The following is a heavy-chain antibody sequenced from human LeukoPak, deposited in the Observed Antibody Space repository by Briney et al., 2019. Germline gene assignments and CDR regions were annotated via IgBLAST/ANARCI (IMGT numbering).Heavy chain of an antibody. J-gene: IGHJ3*01. V-gene: IGHV4-59*12. D-gene: IGHD3-10*01. CDR3: AKPSNYYGSATDAFDF. CDR1: GGSISSYY. CDR2: IYYSGST. Sequence: PSETLSLTCTVSGGSISSYYWSWIRQPPGKGLEWIGYIYYSGSTNYNPSLKSRVTISVDTSKNHFSLKLNSVTAADTAVYYCAKPSNYYGSATDAFDFWGQGTTVTVSS.